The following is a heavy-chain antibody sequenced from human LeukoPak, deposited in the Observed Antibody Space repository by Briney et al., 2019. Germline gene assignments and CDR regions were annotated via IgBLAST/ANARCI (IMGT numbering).Heavy chain of an antibody. CDR1: GGSISSYY. CDR2: IYTSGST. J-gene: IGHJ6*04. D-gene: IGHD5-18*01. CDR3: ARERDTAMARPLDV. V-gene: IGHV4-4*07. Sequence: SETLCLTCTVSGGSISSYYWSWIRQPAGKGLEWIGRIYTSGSTNYNPSLKSRVTMSVDTSKNQFSLKLSSVTAADTAVYYCARERDTAMARPLDVWGKGTTVTVSS.